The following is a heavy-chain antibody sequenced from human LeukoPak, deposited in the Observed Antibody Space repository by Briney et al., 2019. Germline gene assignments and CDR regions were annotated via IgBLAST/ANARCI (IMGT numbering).Heavy chain of an antibody. CDR2: ISYDGSNK. V-gene: IGHV3-30-3*01. CDR1: GFTFSSYA. Sequence: PGGSLRLSCAASGFTFSSYAMHWVRQAPGKGLEWVAVISYDGSNKYYADSVKGRFTISRDNSKNTLYLQMNSLRAGDAAVYYCAKDRPSDSSGWGSFDYWGQGTLVTVSS. J-gene: IGHJ4*02. D-gene: IGHD6-19*01. CDR3: AKDRPSDSSGWGSFDY.